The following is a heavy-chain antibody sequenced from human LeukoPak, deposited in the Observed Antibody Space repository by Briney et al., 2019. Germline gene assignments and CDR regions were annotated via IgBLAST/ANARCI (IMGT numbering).Heavy chain of an antibody. CDR1: GFTFSGFG. D-gene: IGHD3-3*01. CDR2: VSRSSSDT. CDR3: ARAIWSGSNYYYYGMDV. Sequence: GGSLRLSCAASGFTFSGFGMNWVRQAPGKGLEWVSSVSRSSSDTYYADSVKGRFTISRDNAKNSLYLQMNSLRAEDTAVYYCARAIWSGSNYYYYGMDVWGQGTTVTVSS. V-gene: IGHV3-21*01. J-gene: IGHJ6*02.